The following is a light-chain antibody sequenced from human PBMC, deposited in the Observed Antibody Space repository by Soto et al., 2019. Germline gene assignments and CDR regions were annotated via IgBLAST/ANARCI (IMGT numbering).Light chain of an antibody. V-gene: IGKV4-1*01. CDR1: QSVLYTSNNKNY. Sequence: VMTQSPDSLAVSLGERATINCKSSQSVLYTSNNKNYLAWYQQKPGQPPKLLIYWASIRQSGVPDRFSGSGSGTDFSLTISGLQAEDVAVYYCQQYYGSPYTFGPGTKLEIK. J-gene: IGKJ2*01. CDR3: QQYYGSPYT. CDR2: WAS.